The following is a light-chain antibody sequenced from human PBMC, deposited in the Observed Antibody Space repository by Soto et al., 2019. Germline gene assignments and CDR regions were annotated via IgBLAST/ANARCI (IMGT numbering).Light chain of an antibody. CDR2: EVT. CDR3: SSYSGTNNYV. CDR1: SSDVGGYNF. V-gene: IGLV2-8*01. Sequence: CPGTSSDVGGYNFVSWYQQHPGKAPTLIIYEVTKRPSGVPDRFSGSKSGNTASLTVSGLQAEDEADYYCSSYSGTNNYVFGTGTKATVL. J-gene: IGLJ1*01.